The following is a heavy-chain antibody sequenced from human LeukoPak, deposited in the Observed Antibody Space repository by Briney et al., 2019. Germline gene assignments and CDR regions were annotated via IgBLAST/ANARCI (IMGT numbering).Heavy chain of an antibody. J-gene: IGHJ4*02. D-gene: IGHD4-11*01. CDR1: GGPFSGYY. CDR3: ARNTVTTTGIDY. V-gene: IGHV4-34*01. CDR2: INHSGST. Sequence: PSETLSLTCAVYGGPFSGYYWSWIRQPPGKGLEWIGEINHSGSTNYNPSLKSRVTISVDTSKNQFSLKLSSVTAADTAVYYCARNTVTTTGIDYWGQGTLVTVSS.